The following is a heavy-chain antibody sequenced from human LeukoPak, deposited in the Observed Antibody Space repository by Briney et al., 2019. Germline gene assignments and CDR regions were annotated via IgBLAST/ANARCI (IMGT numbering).Heavy chain of an antibody. CDR2: IRYDGSNK. V-gene: IGHV3-33*01. D-gene: IGHD3-16*01. Sequence: GGSLRLSCAASGFTLSSYGMHWVRQAPDKGLEWVAVIRYDGSNKYYADSVKGRLTISRDNSKNTLYLQMNSLRAEGTAVYYCARGGEPEFDYWGQGTLVTVSS. CDR3: ARGGEPEFDY. J-gene: IGHJ4*02. CDR1: GFTLSSYG.